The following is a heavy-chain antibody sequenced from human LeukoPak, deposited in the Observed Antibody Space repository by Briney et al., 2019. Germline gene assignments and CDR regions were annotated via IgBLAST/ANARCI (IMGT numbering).Heavy chain of an antibody. CDR3: ARGPYTNSVSILDC. V-gene: IGHV4-61*02. J-gene: IGHJ4*02. Sequence: PSETLSLTCTVSGGSINSGSYYWSWIRQPAGKGLEWIGRIYTSGSTNYNPSLRSRVTISIDTYKNQFSLKLSSVTAADTAIYYCARGPYTNSVSILDCWGQGTLVTVSS. CDR1: GGSINSGSYY. D-gene: IGHD4-11*01. CDR2: IYTSGST.